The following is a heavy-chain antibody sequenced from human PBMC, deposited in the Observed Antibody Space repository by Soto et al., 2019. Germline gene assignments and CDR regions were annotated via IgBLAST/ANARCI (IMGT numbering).Heavy chain of an antibody. V-gene: IGHV3-30-3*01. J-gene: IGHJ4*02. CDR1: IFNFSSYA. CDR2: ISSDGHNT. D-gene: IGHD5-12*01. Sequence: GGSLRLSCAASIFNFSSYALHWVRQAPGKGLEWVAGISSDGHNTKYADSVKGRFTISRDNFRNMLYLRMNSLRDEDTAVYYCARDLVGYSGYDLFYFDYWGQGTLVTVSS. CDR3: ARDLVGYSGYDLFYFDY.